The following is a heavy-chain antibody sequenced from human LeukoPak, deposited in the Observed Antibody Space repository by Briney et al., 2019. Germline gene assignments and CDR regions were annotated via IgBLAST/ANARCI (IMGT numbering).Heavy chain of an antibody. CDR3: ARGYSSSWSGEEYFDY. Sequence: SETLSLTCVVSGGSLSTHHWSWIRQSPGRGLEWIGYISDSGSTNYNPSLKSRVTISVDTSKNQFSLKLSSVTAANTAVYYCARGYSSSWSGEEYFDYWGQGTLVTVSS. J-gene: IGHJ4*02. D-gene: IGHD6-13*01. CDR1: GGSLSTHH. V-gene: IGHV4-59*11. CDR2: ISDSGST.